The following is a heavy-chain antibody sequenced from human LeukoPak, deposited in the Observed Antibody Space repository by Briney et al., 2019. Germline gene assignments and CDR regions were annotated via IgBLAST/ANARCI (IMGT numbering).Heavy chain of an antibody. CDR2: IYSGGST. V-gene: IGHV3-53*05. J-gene: IGHJ5*02. CDR1: GFTFSTYA. CDR3: ARNWFDP. Sequence: GGSLRLSCAASGFTFSTYAMSWVRQAPGKGLEWVSVIYSGGSTYYADSVKGRFTISRDKSKNTVYLQMNSLRFEDTAMYYCARNWFDPWGQGTLVTVSS.